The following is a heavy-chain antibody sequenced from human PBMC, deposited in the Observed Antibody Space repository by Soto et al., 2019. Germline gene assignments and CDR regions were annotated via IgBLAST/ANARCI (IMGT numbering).Heavy chain of an antibody. Sequence: SETLSLTCTVSGGSIISGGYYWSWIRQHPGKGLEWIGYIYYSGSTYYNPSLKSRVTISVDTSKNQFSLKLSSVTAADTAVYYCARVKRYYDYVWGSPPGDAFDIWGQGTMVTVSS. D-gene: IGHD3-16*01. CDR3: ARVKRYYDYVWGSPPGDAFDI. J-gene: IGHJ3*02. CDR2: IYYSGST. CDR1: GGSIISGGYY. V-gene: IGHV4-31*03.